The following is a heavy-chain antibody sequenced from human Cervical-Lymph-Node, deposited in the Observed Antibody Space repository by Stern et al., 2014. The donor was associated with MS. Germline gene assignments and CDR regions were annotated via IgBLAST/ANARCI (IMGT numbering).Heavy chain of an antibody. CDR3: ARHPALLDDYGDYQMSYYFDY. V-gene: IGHV5-51*01. D-gene: IGHD4-17*01. CDR1: GYSFTSYW. J-gene: IGHJ4*02. Sequence: EVQLVESGAEVKKPGESLKISCKGSGYSFTSYWIGWVRQMPGKGLEWMGIIYPGDSDTRYSPSFQGQVTISADKAISTAYLQWSSLKASDTAMYYCARHPALLDDYGDYQMSYYFDYWGQGTLVTVSS. CDR2: IYPGDSDT.